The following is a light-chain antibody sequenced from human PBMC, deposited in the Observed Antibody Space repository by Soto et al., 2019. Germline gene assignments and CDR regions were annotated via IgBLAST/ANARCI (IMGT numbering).Light chain of an antibody. CDR3: QQYNNWPSWT. V-gene: IGKV3-15*01. CDR2: GAS. CDR1: QNVNRN. J-gene: IGKJ1*01. Sequence: EIVMTQSPATLSVSPGERATLSCRATQNVNRNLAWYQQKPGQAPRLLIYGASTRATSTPARFTGSGSGTEFTLTIGSLQSEDFAVYYCQQYNNWPSWTFGQGTKVEIK.